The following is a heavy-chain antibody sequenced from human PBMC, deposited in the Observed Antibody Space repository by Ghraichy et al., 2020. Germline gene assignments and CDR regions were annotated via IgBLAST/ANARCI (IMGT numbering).Heavy chain of an antibody. J-gene: IGHJ4*02. V-gene: IGHV4-4*02. D-gene: IGHD3-9*01. CDR3: TKSPGYWTLDQ. CDR1: GASVSSSNW. CDR2: ISHSGNT. Sequence: SETLSLTCAVSGASVSSSNWWSWVRQPPGKGLEWIGEISHSGNTIYNPSLGGRVTISVDKSNNQFSLKLSSVTAADTAVYYCTKSPGYWTLDQWGQGTLVIVSS.